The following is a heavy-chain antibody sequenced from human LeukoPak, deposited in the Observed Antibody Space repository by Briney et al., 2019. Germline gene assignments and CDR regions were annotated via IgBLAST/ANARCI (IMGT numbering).Heavy chain of an antibody. CDR2: IYPGDSDT. CDR3: ARVAGYCSSTSCLRGGYYYYGMDV. Sequence: GEPLKISCKGSGYSFTSYWIGWVRQMPGKGLEWMGIIYPGDSDTRYSPSFQGQVTISADKSISTAYLQWSSLKASDTAMYYCARVAGYCSSTSCLRGGYYYYGMDVWGQGTTVTVSS. V-gene: IGHV5-51*01. CDR1: GYSFTSYW. J-gene: IGHJ6*02. D-gene: IGHD2-2*01.